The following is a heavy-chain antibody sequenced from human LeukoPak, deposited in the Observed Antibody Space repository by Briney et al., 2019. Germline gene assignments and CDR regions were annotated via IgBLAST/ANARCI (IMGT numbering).Heavy chain of an antibody. CDR2: IGTGGDT. V-gene: IGHV3-13*01. J-gene: IGHJ4*02. CDR3: AKDIREVGATYYFDY. D-gene: IGHD1-26*01. Sequence: GGSLRLSCAASGFTFSSADMHWVRQPIGKGLEWVSAIGTGGDTYYPGSVKGRFIISRDNAKNSLYLQMNSLRAEDTALYYCAKDIREVGATYYFDYWGQGTLVTVSS. CDR1: GFTFSSAD.